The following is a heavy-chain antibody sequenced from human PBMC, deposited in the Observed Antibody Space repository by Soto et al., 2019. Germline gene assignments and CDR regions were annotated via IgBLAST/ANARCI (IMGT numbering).Heavy chain of an antibody. J-gene: IGHJ6*03. V-gene: IGHV4-39*01. Sequence: SETLSLTCTVSGGSISSSSYYWGWIRQPPGKGLEWIGSIYYSGSTYYNPSLKSRVTISVDTSKNQFSLKLSSVTAADTAVYYCATQRGGAWDPYYYYMDVWGKGSTVTVSS. CDR2: IYYSGST. D-gene: IGHD1-26*01. CDR3: ATQRGGAWDPYYYYMDV. CDR1: GGSISSSSYY.